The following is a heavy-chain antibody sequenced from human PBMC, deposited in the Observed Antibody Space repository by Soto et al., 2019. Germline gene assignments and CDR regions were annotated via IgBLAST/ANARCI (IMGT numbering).Heavy chain of an antibody. CDR2: INPDNSNT. D-gene: IGHD3-10*01. V-gene: IGHV1-3*01. CDR1: GYNFTDYA. CDR3: AVVFYYYGSGSDS. Sequence: QVQLVQSGAEVKKPGASVKVPCKASGYNFTDYALHWVRQAPEQGLEWMGWINPDNSNTKYSQKFQGRVTISSDTSANTAYMELRSLTSEDTAVYYCAVVFYYYGSGSDSWGQGTLVIASS. J-gene: IGHJ5*02.